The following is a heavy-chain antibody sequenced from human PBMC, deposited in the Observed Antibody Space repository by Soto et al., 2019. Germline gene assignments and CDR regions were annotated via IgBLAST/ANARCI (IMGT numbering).Heavy chain of an antibody. CDR2: ISYSGST. Sequence: SETLSLTCTVSGGSISSYYWSWIRQPPGKGLEWIGYISYSGSTNYNPSLRSRLTISLDTSKNQFSLNLSSVTAADTALYYCARQGFGPLHGLVDVWGQGTTVTVSS. CDR3: ARQGFGPLHGLVDV. V-gene: IGHV4-59*08. CDR1: GGSISSYY. J-gene: IGHJ6*02. D-gene: IGHD3-10*01.